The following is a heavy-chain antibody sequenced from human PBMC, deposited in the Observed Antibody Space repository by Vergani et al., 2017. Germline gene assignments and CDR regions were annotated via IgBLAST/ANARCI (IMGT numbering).Heavy chain of an antibody. J-gene: IGHJ4*02. Sequence: VQLVESGGGLVQPGGSLRLSCAASGFTFSSYAMSWVRQAPGKGLEWVAVISYDGSNKYYADSVKGRFTISRDNSKNTLYLQMNSLRAEDTAVYYCARVDGDGYNLSGIFDYWGQGTLVTVSS. CDR1: GFTFSSYA. CDR3: ARVDGDGYNLSGIFDY. D-gene: IGHD5-24*01. V-gene: IGHV3-30*04. CDR2: ISYDGSNK.